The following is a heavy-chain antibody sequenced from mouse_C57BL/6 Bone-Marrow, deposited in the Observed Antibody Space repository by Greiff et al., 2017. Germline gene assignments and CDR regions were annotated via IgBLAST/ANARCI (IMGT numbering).Heavy chain of an antibody. CDR2: INPNNGGT. D-gene: IGHD1-1*01. CDR3: AHYYGSSYEGFAY. V-gene: IGHV1-26*01. Sequence: VQLQQSVPELVKPGASVKISCKASGYTFTDYYMNWVKQSHGKSLEWIGDINPNNGGTSYNQKFKGKATLTVDKSSSTAYMELRSLTSEDSAVYYCAHYYGSSYEGFAYWGQGTLVTVSA. J-gene: IGHJ3*01. CDR1: GYTFTDYY.